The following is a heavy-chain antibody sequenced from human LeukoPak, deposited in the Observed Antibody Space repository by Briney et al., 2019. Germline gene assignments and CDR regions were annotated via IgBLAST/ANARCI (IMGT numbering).Heavy chain of an antibody. Sequence: SETLSLTCTVSGGSISSYYWSWIRQPPGKGLEWIGHIYYSGSTNYNPSLKSRVTISVDTSKNQFSLKLSSVTAADTAVYYCARNYDFWSGYPYYFDYWGQGTLVTVSS. D-gene: IGHD3-3*01. CDR2: IYYSGST. CDR1: GGSISSYY. V-gene: IGHV4-59*01. CDR3: ARNYDFWSGYPYYFDY. J-gene: IGHJ4*02.